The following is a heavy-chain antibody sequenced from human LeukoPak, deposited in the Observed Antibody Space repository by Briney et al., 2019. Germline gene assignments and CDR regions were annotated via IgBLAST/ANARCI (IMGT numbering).Heavy chain of an antibody. D-gene: IGHD3-22*01. CDR2: VSPLNGGT. J-gene: IGHJ4*02. V-gene: IGHV1-2*02. Sequence: ASVKVSCKTSGYTFTAYYINWVRQAPGQGLEWMGYVSPLNGGTHYAQKFQGRVTMTRDTSISTAYMELSRLRSDDTAVYYCASSITMIVVVTPAPNFDYWGQGTLVTVSS. CDR3: ASSITMIVVVTPAPNFDY. CDR1: GYTFTAYY.